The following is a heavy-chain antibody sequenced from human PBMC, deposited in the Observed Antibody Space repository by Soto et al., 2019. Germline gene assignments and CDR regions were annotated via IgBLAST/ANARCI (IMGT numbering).Heavy chain of an antibody. J-gene: IGHJ4*02. Sequence: QVQLVQSGAEMKKPGSSVKVSCKASGGTFSSYAISWVRQAPGQGLEWMGGIIPIFGTANYAQKFQGRVTITADESTSTAYMELSILRSEYTAMYYCARGVVGSAAANSPFDYWGQGTLVTVSA. V-gene: IGHV1-69*12. CDR3: ARGVVGSAAANSPFDY. CDR1: GGTFSSYA. D-gene: IGHD2-21*01. CDR2: IIPIFGTA.